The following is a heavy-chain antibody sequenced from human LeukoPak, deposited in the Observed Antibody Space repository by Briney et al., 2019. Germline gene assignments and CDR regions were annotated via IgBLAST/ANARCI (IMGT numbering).Heavy chain of an antibody. V-gene: IGHV4-39*01. CDR3: ARHKGDDFWSGYCFDI. CDR1: GGSISSTSYY. Sequence: SETLSLTCTVSGGSISSTSYYWGWIRQPPGKGLEWIGNIYYSGSTYYNPSLKSRVTISVDTSKNQFSLKLSSATAADTAVYYCARHKGDDFWSGYCFDIWGQGTMVTVSS. D-gene: IGHD3-3*01. CDR2: IYYSGST. J-gene: IGHJ3*02.